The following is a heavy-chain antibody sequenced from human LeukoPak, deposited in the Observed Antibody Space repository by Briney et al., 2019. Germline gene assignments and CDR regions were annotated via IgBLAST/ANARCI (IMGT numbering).Heavy chain of an antibody. Sequence: ASVTLSCKASFTGNYMHWVRQAPGQGLEWMGWINPNSGGTTYAQKFHRRVTMTRDTSISTAYMELTRLTSDDTAVYYCARAPRYCSGGSCSDWCDSWGHGTLVTVSS. V-gene: IGHV1-2*02. J-gene: IGHJ5*01. D-gene: IGHD2-15*01. CDR2: INPNSGGT. CDR3: ARAPRYCSGGSCSDWCDS. CDR1: FTGNY.